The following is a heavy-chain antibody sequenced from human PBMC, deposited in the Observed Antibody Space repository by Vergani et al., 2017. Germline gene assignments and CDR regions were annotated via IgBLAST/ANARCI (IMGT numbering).Heavy chain of an antibody. J-gene: IGHJ4*02. CDR2: IRSKAYGGTT. CDR1: GFTFGDYA. D-gene: IGHD3-9*01. Sequence: EVQLLESGGDLVQPGRSLRLSCTASGFTFGDYAMSWVRQAPGKGLEWVGFIRSKAYGGTTEYAASVKGRFTISRDDSKSIAYLQMNSLKTEDTAVYYCTRTLRYFGGDFDYWGQGTLVTVSS. CDR3: TRTLRYFGGDFDY. V-gene: IGHV3-49*04.